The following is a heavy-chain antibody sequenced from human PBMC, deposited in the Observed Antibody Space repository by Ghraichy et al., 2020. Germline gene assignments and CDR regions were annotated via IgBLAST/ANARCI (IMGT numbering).Heavy chain of an antibody. D-gene: IGHD3-22*01. CDR1: GGSISSYY. Sequence: SETLSLTCTVSGGSISSYYWSWIRQPPGKGLEWIGYIYYSGSTNYNPSLKSRVTISVDTSKNQFSLKLSSVTAADTAVYYCARVPYYFDSSGYYVWYFDLWGRGTLVTVSS. CDR3: ARVPYYFDSSGYYVWYFDL. J-gene: IGHJ2*01. V-gene: IGHV4-59*01. CDR2: IYYSGST.